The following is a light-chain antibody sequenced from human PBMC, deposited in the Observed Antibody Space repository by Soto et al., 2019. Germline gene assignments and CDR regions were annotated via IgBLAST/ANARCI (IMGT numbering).Light chain of an antibody. V-gene: IGKV1-39*01. Sequence: DIQMTQSPSSLSASVGDRVTITCRASQSITSHLNWYQQKPGKAPKLLIYAASTLQSGVPSRFTGSGSGTKFTLTISSLQPEDFSTYYCQQSYRTPLTFGGGTKVEIK. CDR1: QSITSH. CDR2: AAS. J-gene: IGKJ4*01. CDR3: QQSYRTPLT.